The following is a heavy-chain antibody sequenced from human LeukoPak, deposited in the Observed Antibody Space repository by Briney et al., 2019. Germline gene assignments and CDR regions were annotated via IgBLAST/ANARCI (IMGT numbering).Heavy chain of an antibody. V-gene: IGHV4-61*02. CDR1: GGSISSGSYY. J-gene: IGHJ5*02. Sequence: SETLSLTCTVSGGSISSGSYYWSWIRQPAGKGLEWIGRIYTSGSTNYNPSLKGRVTMSVDTSKNQFSLKLSSVTAADTAVYYCARGHDFWSGRFDPWGQGTLVTVSS. CDR3: ARGHDFWSGRFDP. CDR2: IYTSGST. D-gene: IGHD3-3*01.